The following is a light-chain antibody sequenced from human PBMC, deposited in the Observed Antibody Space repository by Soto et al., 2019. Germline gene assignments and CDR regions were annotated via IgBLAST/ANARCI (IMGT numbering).Light chain of an antibody. CDR2: DAS. Sequence: EIVLTQSPATLSLSPGERATLSCRASQSISSWLAWYQQKPGQAPSLLIYDASSLETGVPSRFSGSGSGTEFTLTINNLQPDDFAMYYCQQYNSYSSWTFGQGTKVDI. V-gene: IGKV3-11*01. J-gene: IGKJ1*01. CDR3: QQYNSYSSWT. CDR1: QSISSW.